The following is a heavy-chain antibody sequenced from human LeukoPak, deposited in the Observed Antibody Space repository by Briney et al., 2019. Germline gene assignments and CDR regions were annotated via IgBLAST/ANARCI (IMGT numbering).Heavy chain of an antibody. CDR2: ISGSGSDL. Sequence: GGSLRLSCVACGFSFSDYYMSWIRQAPGRGLGWISYISGSGSDLYYADSVKGRFTISRDNANNSLYLQMNSLRAEDTAVYYCARSIGYYYTMDVWGQGTTVTVSS. CDR1: GFSFSDYY. V-gene: IGHV3-11*01. D-gene: IGHD3-22*01. J-gene: IGHJ6*02. CDR3: ARSIGYYYTMDV.